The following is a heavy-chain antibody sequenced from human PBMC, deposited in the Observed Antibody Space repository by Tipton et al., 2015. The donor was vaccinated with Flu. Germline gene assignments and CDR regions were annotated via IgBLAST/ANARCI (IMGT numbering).Heavy chain of an antibody. CDR2: FYGDGST. D-gene: IGHD6-19*01. Sequence: TLSLTCSVSGGSISRSSSYWGWIRQPPGKGLEWIGSFYGDGSTYYNASLKSRVTISVDTSNNQFSLKLSFVTAADTAVYFCARGSGYSSAFEWGQGTKVTVSS. J-gene: IGHJ3*01. CDR1: GGSISRSSSY. V-gene: IGHV4-39*07. CDR3: ARGSGYSSAFE.